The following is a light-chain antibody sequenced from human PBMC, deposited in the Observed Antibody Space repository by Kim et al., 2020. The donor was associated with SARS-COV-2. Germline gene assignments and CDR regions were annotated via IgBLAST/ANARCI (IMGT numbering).Light chain of an antibody. V-gene: IGKV1-39*01. CDR1: QRIGTF. CDR2: GAY. J-gene: IGKJ4*01. Sequence: DIQMTQSPPSLSTSVGDRVTITCRASQRIGTFLNWYQQKSGTAPKLLIFGAYRLQSGVPSRFSGSGSGTEFTLTISSLQPEDFATYYCQQSHSTPVTFGGGTKLEIK. CDR3: QQSHSTPVT.